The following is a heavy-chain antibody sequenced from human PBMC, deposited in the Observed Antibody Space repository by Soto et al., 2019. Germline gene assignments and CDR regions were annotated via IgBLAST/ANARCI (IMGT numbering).Heavy chain of an antibody. CDR1: GFTFSSSA. Sequence: EVQLLGSGGGLVQPGGSLRLSCAASGFTFSSSAMSWVRQAPGRGLEWFSTISGSGGTPYYADSVKGRFTISRDNSKNTLYLVLNSQRAEDTAVYYCAMGLAAAGPLDYWGQGTLVTVSS. CDR2: ISGSGGTP. D-gene: IGHD6-13*01. V-gene: IGHV3-23*01. CDR3: AMGLAAAGPLDY. J-gene: IGHJ4*02.